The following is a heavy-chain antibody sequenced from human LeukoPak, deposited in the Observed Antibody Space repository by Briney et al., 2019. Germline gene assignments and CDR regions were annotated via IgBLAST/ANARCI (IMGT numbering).Heavy chain of an antibody. V-gene: IGHV1-2*02. J-gene: IGHJ4*02. CDR1: GYTFTGYY. CDR2: INPNSGGT. CDR3: ARGPLTWGSDSYYRVHPFDF. D-gene: IGHD3-16*01. Sequence: GASVKVSCKASGYTFTGYYMHWVRQAPGQGLEWMGWINPNSGGTNYAQKFQGRVTMTRDTSISTAYMELSRLRSDDTAVYYCARGPLTWGSDSYYRVHPFDFWGQGTLVTVSS.